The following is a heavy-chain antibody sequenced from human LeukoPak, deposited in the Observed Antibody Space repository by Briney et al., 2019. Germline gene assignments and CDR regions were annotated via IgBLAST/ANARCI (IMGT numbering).Heavy chain of an antibody. J-gene: IGHJ6*02. CDR2: IYTSGST. CDR3: ARAGSGRDCSSTSCYAYYYYYGMDV. Sequence: KPSETLSLTCTASGGSISSYYWSWIRQPAGKGLEWIGRIYTSGSTNCNPSLRSRVTMSVDTSKNQFSLKLSSVTAADTAVYYCARAGSGRDCSSTSCYAYYYYYGMDVWGQGTTVTVSS. D-gene: IGHD2-2*01. CDR1: GGSISSYY. V-gene: IGHV4-4*07.